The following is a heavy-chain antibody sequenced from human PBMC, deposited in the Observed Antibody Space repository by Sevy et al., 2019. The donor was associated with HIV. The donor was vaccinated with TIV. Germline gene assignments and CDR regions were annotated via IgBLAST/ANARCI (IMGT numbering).Heavy chain of an antibody. D-gene: IGHD6-13*01. CDR2: VHTSGRT. Sequence: SETLSLTCSISGGSSRSGTYYWSWIRQPAGKGLEWIGRVHTSGRTNYNPSLKSRVTISVDTSKNQFSLRLRSVTAADTAVYYCAGEYSSGWYQAFDVWGQRTMVTVSS. CDR3: AGEYSSGWYQAFDV. J-gene: IGHJ3*01. CDR1: GGSSRSGTYY. V-gene: IGHV4-61*02.